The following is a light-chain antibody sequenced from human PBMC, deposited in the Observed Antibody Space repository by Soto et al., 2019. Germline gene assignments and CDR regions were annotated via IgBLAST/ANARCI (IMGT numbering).Light chain of an antibody. CDR2: AAS. CDR3: QQYNNWPYT. J-gene: IGKJ2*01. V-gene: IGKV3-15*01. CDR1: QRVSTN. Sequence: IVMTQSPATLPVSPGERATLSCRATQRVSTNLAWYQQKPGQAPRLLIYAASSRATGVPARFSGSGSGTEFTLTISSLQSEDFALYYFQQYNNWPYTFGQGTRLEVK.